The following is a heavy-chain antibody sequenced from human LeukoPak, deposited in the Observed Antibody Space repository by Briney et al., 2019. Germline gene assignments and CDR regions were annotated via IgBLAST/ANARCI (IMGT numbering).Heavy chain of an antibody. D-gene: IGHD2-15*01. CDR2: ISNTGGST. Sequence: GGSLRLSCAASGFTFSSYAMHWVRQAPGKGLEWVSAISNTGGSTYYADSVKGRFTISRDKSKNTLSLQMNSLRAEDTAVYYCAQQVGRCSSGSCYFTYWGQGTLVTVSS. CDR1: GFTFSSYA. J-gene: IGHJ1*01. CDR3: AQQVGRCSSGSCYFTY. V-gene: IGHV3-23*01.